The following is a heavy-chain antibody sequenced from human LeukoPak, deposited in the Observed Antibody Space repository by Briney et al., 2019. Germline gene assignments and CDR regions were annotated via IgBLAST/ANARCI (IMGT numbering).Heavy chain of an antibody. J-gene: IGHJ4*02. CDR1: GYTFAGYY. CDR2: IHPNSGDT. CDR3: ARASTVTKSYFDC. V-gene: IGHV1-2*02. Sequence: ASVKVFCKASGYTFAGYYMHWVRQAPGLGLEWMGWIHPNSGDTKYAQKFQGRVTMTRDTSISTAYMELGSLRSDDTAVYYCARASTVTKSYFDCWGQGTLVTVSS. D-gene: IGHD4-17*01.